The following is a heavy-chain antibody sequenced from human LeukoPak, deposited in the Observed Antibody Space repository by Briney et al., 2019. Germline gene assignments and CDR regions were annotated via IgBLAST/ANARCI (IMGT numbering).Heavy chain of an antibody. D-gene: IGHD3-22*01. CDR1: GFTVSSTY. J-gene: IGHJ4*02. Sequence: GGSLRLSCAASGFTVSSTYMSWVRQAPGKGLQWVSVIYSGGSTYYADSVKGRFTISRDNSKNTLYLQMNSLRAEDTAVYYCASTSYYYDSSGYGLGVWGQGTLVTVSS. V-gene: IGHV3-53*01. CDR3: ASTSYYYDSSGYGLGV. CDR2: IYSGGST.